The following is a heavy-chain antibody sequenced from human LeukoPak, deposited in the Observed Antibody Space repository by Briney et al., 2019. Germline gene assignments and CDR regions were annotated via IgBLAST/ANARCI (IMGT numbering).Heavy chain of an antibody. V-gene: IGHV4-61*02. CDR1: GGSVSSGSYY. J-gene: IGHJ4*02. CDR2: IYPSGSTIYPSGTT. CDR3: ARGTGTTNFDY. D-gene: IGHD1-1*01. Sequence: SETLSLSCTFSGGSVSSGSYYWSWIRQPAGKGLEWIGRIYPSGSTIYPSGTTHYNPSIKSRVTISVDTSKNQFSLKVDSVTAADAAVYFCARGTGTTNFDYWGQGTLVTVSS.